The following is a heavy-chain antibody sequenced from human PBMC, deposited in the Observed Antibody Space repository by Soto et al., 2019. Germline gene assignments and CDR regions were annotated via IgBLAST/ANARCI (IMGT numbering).Heavy chain of an antibody. CDR2: ISGSGGST. J-gene: IGHJ5*02. Sequence: EVQLLESGGGLVQPGGSLRLSCAASGFTFSSYAMSWVRQVPGKGLEWVSAISGSGGSTYYADSVKGRFTISRDKSKNTLYLQMNSLRAEDTAVYYCAKDQVPLEIFGVFTLNWFDPWGQGTLVTVSS. V-gene: IGHV3-23*01. D-gene: IGHD3-3*01. CDR3: AKDQVPLEIFGVFTLNWFDP. CDR1: GFTFSSYA.